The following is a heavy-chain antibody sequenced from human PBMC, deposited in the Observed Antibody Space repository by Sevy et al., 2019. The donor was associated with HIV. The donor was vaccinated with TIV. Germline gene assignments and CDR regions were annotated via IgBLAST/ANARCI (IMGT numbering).Heavy chain of an antibody. Sequence: GGSLRLSCAASGFTVSSNYMSWVRQAPGKGLEWVSVIYSGGSTYYADSVKGRFTISRDNSENTLYLQMNSLRAEDTAVYYCARLQPPYSSSWYFDYWGQGTLVTVSS. J-gene: IGHJ4*02. V-gene: IGHV3-53*01. D-gene: IGHD6-13*01. CDR3: ARLQPPYSSSWYFDY. CDR2: IYSGGST. CDR1: GFTVSSNY.